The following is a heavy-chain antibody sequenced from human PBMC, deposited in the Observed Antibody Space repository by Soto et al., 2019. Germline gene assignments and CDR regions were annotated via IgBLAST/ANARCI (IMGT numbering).Heavy chain of an antibody. CDR1: GGSISSGGYY. CDR2: IYYSGST. CDR3: ARSPVPAAIGAYYYGMDV. V-gene: IGHV4-31*03. D-gene: IGHD2-2*02. Sequence: SETLSLTCTVSGGSISSGGYYWSWIRHHPGKGLEWIGYIYYSGSTYYNPSLKSRVTISVDTSKNQFSLKLSSVTAADTAVYYCARSPVPAAIGAYYYGMDVWGQGTTVT. J-gene: IGHJ6*02.